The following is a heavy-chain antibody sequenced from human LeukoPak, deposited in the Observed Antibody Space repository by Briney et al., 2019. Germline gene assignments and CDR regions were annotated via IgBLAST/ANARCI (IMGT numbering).Heavy chain of an antibody. Sequence: GGSLRLSCAASGFTFSDYYMSWIRQAPGKGLEWVSAISGSGGSTYYADSVKGRFTISRDNSKNTLYLQMNSLRAEDTAVYYCAKDLYARITMVRGVISDYWGQGTLVTVSS. CDR3: AKDLYARITMVRGVISDY. J-gene: IGHJ4*02. CDR2: ISGSGGST. CDR1: GFTFSDYY. V-gene: IGHV3-23*01. D-gene: IGHD3-10*01.